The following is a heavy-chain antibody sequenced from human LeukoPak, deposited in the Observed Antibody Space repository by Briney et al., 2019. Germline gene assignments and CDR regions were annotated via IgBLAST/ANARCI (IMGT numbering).Heavy chain of an antibody. CDR1: GFTFGDYA. CDR2: IRSKAYGGTT. D-gene: IGHD2-2*01. Sequence: GGSLRLSCTASGFTFGDYAMSWVRQAPGKGLEWVGFIRSKAYGGTTEYAASVKGRFTISRDDSKSITYLQMNSLKTEDTAVYYCTRDRGSVVVPAAKSYGMDVWGKGTTVTVSS. J-gene: IGHJ6*04. CDR3: TRDRGSVVVPAAKSYGMDV. V-gene: IGHV3-49*04.